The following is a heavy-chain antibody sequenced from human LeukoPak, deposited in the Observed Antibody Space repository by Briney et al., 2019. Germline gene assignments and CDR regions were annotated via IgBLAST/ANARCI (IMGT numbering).Heavy chain of an antibody. D-gene: IGHD6-13*01. J-gene: IGHJ6*03. V-gene: IGHV4-34*01. CDR2: INHSGST. CDR1: GGSFSGHY. CDR3: ATYSSSWQYYYYYYYMDV. Sequence: SETLSLTCAVYGGSFSGHYWSWIRQPPGKGLEWIGEINHSGSTNYNPSLKSRVTISVDTSKNQFSLKLSSVTAADTAVYYCATYSSSWQYYYYYYYMDVWGKGTTVTVSS.